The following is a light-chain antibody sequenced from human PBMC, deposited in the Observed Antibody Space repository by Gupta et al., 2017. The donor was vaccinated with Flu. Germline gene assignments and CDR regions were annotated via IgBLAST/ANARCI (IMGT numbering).Light chain of an antibody. J-gene: IGLJ2*01. CDR3: QAWDSGTAV. Sequence: SYELTQPPSVSVSPGQTASISCSGDKLGEKYGCWYQQKPGQSPVLVIYQDNKRPSGIPERFSGSNSGNTATLTISRTQAIDEADYYCQAWDSGTAVFGGGTKLTVL. V-gene: IGLV3-1*01. CDR2: QDN. CDR1: KLGEKY.